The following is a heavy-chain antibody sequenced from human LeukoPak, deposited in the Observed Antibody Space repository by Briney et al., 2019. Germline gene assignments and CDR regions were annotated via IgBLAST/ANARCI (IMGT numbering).Heavy chain of an antibody. Sequence: PGGSLRLSCGASGFTSSRHWLHWVRQAPGKGLVWVSRINGDGSDTSYADSVKGRFTVSRDNAKNTLYLQMNSLRADDTAVYYCVVHCSSATCSDYWGQGTLVTVSS. CDR1: GFTSSRHW. CDR3: VVHCSSATCSDY. V-gene: IGHV3-74*01. D-gene: IGHD2-2*01. CDR2: INGDGSDT. J-gene: IGHJ4*02.